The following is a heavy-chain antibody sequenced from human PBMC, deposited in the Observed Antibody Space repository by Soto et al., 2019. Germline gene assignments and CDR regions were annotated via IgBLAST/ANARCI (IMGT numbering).Heavy chain of an antibody. J-gene: IGHJ6*02. Sequence: GGSMRLSCAASGFTFSNAWMSWVRQAPGKGLEWVGRIKSKTDGGTTDYAAPVKGRFTISRDDSKNTLYLQMNSLKTEDTAVYYCTTDPVAISGPDYYYYGMDVWGQGTTVT. D-gene: IGHD7-27*01. CDR1: GFTFSNAW. V-gene: IGHV3-15*01. CDR2: IKSKTDGGTT. CDR3: TTDPVAISGPDYYYYGMDV.